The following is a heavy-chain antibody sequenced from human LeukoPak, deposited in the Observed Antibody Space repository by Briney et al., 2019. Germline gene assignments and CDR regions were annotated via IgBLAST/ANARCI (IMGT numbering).Heavy chain of an antibody. J-gene: IGHJ4*02. CDR1: GFTFSTYP. Sequence: PGGSLRLSCAASGFTFSTYPMHWVRQAPGKGLEYVSGISADGDSTYYGDSVKGRFTISRANSKSTLYLQMGSLGAEDMAVYYCARVSTFHFDSSLDYWGQGALVTVSS. V-gene: IGHV3-64*02. D-gene: IGHD3-22*01. CDR3: ARVSTFHFDSSLDY. CDR2: ISADGDST.